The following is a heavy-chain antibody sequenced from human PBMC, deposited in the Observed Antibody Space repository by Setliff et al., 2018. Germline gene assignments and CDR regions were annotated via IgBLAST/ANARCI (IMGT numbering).Heavy chain of an antibody. CDR1: GDSINSRTNY. CDR2: IYYSGST. Sequence: PSETLSLTCTVSGDSINSRTNYWSWIRQQPGKGLEWIASIYYSGSTYYNPSLKSRLRVSMDSSKNQFYLDLSSVTAADTAVYYCARDRRGGYGAINWFDPWGQGTLVTVSS. CDR3: ARDRRGGYGAINWFDP. V-gene: IGHV4-31*03. J-gene: IGHJ5*02. D-gene: IGHD3-16*01.